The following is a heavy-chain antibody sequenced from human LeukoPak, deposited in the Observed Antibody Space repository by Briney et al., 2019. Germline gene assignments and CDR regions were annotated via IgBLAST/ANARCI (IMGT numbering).Heavy chain of an antibody. D-gene: IGHD5-12*01. CDR1: GFTFSSYA. Sequence: GGSLRLSCAASGFTFSSYAMHWVRQAPGKGLEWVAVISYDGSNKYYADSVKGRFTISRDNSKNTLYLQMNSLRAEDTAVYYCARGPSGYHNTGGQGTLVTVPS. J-gene: IGHJ4*02. CDR3: ARGPSGYHNT. CDR2: ISYDGSNK. V-gene: IGHV3-30*14.